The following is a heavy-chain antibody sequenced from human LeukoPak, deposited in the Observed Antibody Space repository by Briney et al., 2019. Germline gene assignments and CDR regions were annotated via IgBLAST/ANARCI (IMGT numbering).Heavy chain of an antibody. CDR3: AKDSRPYSSSSLPFDY. Sequence: PGGSLRLSCAASGFTFSSYAMSWVRQAPGKGLEWVSAISGSGGSTYYADSVKGRFTISRDNSKNTLYLQMNSLRAEDTAVYYCAKDSRPYSSSSLPFDYWGQGTLVTVSS. CDR2: ISGSGGST. CDR1: GFTFSSYA. V-gene: IGHV3-23*01. D-gene: IGHD6-6*01. J-gene: IGHJ4*02.